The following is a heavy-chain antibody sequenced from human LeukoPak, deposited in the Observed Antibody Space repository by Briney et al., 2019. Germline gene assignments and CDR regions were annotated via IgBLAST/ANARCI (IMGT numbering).Heavy chain of an antibody. CDR2: ISDNEGST. Sequence: PGGSLRLSCAASGFTFNYYAMSWVRQAPGKGLEWVSGISDNEGSTYYTDSVKGCFTISRDNTKNTVYLQMNNLRHDDTAVYFCARHDSFIPYWGQGTLVTVSS. CDR3: ARHDSFIPY. D-gene: IGHD5-18*01. J-gene: IGHJ4*02. CDR1: GFTFNYYA. V-gene: IGHV3-23*01.